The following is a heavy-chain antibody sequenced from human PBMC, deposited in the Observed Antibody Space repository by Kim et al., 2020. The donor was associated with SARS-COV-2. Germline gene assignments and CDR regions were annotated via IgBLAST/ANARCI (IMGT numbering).Heavy chain of an antibody. V-gene: IGHV3-72*01. D-gene: IGHD4-17*01. CDR2: IRNKLNSHTT. Sequence: GGSLRLSCAASGFTFSDRYMDWVRQAPGKGLEWVARIRNKLNSHTTEYAASVKGRFTISRDDSSNSVYLQLNSLKIEDTAVYYCARCGGVYGEPYFDYWGQGTLVTVSS. CDR1: GFTFSDRY. J-gene: IGHJ4*02. CDR3: ARCGGVYGEPYFDY.